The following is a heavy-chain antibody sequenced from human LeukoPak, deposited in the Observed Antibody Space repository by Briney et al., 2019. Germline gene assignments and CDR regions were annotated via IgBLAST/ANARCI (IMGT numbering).Heavy chain of an antibody. CDR2: IYTSGST. J-gene: IGHJ3*02. CDR3: GRDNGGNSEVAFDI. Sequence: SQTLSLTCTVSGGSISSGSYYWSWIRQPAGKGLEWIGRIYTSGSTNYNPSLKSRVTISVDTSKNQFSLRLSSVTAADTAVYYCGRDNGGNSEVAFDIWGQGTMVTVSS. V-gene: IGHV4-61*02. CDR1: GGSISSGSYY. D-gene: IGHD4-23*01.